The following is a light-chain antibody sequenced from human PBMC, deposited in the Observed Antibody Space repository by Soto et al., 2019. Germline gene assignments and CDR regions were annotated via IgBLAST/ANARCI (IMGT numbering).Light chain of an antibody. J-gene: IGKJ2*01. Sequence: DVVMTQTPLSLSVTPGQPASISCRSTQSLLHSDGETYLYWYLQRPGQPPQRLISESVNRFSGVSPRFSGSGSGTDFTLNISRVEAEDVGVYYCMQSIELPYTFGQGTKVEIK. CDR1: QSLLHSDGETY. CDR3: MQSIELPYT. V-gene: IGKV2D-29*01. CDR2: ESV.